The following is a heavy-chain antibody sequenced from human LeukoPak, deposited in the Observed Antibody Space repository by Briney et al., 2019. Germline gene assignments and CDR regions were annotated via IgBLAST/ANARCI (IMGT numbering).Heavy chain of an antibody. CDR2: ISYDGSNK. CDR3: ARVHRLYYYYYGMDV. CDR1: GFTFSSYA. V-gene: IGHV3-30-3*01. Sequence: PGRSLRLSCAASGFTFSSYAMHWVRQAPGKGLEWVAVISYDGSNKYYADSVKGRFTISRDNSKNTLYLQMNSLRAEDTAVYYCARVHRLYYYYYGMDVWGQGTTVTVSS. J-gene: IGHJ6*02.